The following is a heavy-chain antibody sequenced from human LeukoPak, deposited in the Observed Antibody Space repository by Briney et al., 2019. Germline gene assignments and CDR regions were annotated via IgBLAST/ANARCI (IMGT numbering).Heavy chain of an antibody. Sequence: GASVKVSCKASGGTFSSYAFSWVRQAPGQGLDWMGRIVPIFGTANYAQKFQGRVTITTDESTSTAYMELSRLRSEDTAVYYCARELKWELPLDYWGQGTLVTVSS. J-gene: IGHJ4*02. D-gene: IGHD1-26*01. CDR1: GGTFSSYA. CDR3: ARELKWELPLDY. V-gene: IGHV1-69*05. CDR2: IVPIFGTA.